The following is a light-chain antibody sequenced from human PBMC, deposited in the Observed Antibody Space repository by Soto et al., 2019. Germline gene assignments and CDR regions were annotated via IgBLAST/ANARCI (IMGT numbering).Light chain of an antibody. Sequence: QSALTQPPSASRSHGQSVTISCTGTSSDVGGYNFVSWYQQHPGKAPKLTIYDVTKRPSGVPDRFSGSKSGNTASLTVSGLQAEDEADYYCSSYAGSNKVVFGGGTKLTVL. V-gene: IGLV2-8*02. CDR2: DVT. CDR3: SSYAGSNKVV. J-gene: IGLJ2*01. CDR1: SSDVGGYNF.